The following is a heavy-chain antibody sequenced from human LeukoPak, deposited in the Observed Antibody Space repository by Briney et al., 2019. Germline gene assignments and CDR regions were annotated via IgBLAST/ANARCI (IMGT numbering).Heavy chain of an antibody. CDR1: GGSIDSYY. D-gene: IGHD6-13*01. CDR2: IYYSGST. V-gene: IGHV4-59*08. CDR3: TRMGTYTSAWYDHYSYYYMDV. Sequence: SETLSLTCTVSGGSIDSYYWSWIRQPPGKGLEWIGYIYYSGSTYYNPSLKSRVIISVDRSKNQFSLKLSSVTAADTALYYCTRMGTYTSAWYDHYSYYYMDVWGKGTTVTVSS. J-gene: IGHJ6*03.